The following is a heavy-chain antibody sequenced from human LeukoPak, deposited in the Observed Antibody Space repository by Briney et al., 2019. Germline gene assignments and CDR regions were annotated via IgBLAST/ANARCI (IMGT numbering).Heavy chain of an antibody. CDR1: GFTVSSNY. CDR3: AKEGDPIEYYYDSSGYYVRYFDY. CDR2: ISGSGGST. J-gene: IGHJ4*02. D-gene: IGHD3-22*01. Sequence: GGSLRLSCAASGFTVSSNYMSWVRQAPGKGLKWVSAISGSGGSTYYADSVKGRFTISRDNSKNTLYLQMNSLRAEDTAVYYCAKEGDPIEYYYDSSGYYVRYFDYWGQGTLVTVSS. V-gene: IGHV3-23*01.